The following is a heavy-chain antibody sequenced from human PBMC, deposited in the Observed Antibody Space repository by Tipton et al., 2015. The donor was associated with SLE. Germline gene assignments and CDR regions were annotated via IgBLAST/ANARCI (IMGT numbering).Heavy chain of an antibody. CDR3: ARDRGGDAFDI. J-gene: IGHJ3*02. Sequence: QVQLVQSGAEVKKPGASVKVSCTASGYTFTTYFITWVRRAPGQGLEWMGWISAYNGNRKYAKKVQGRVTMTTDTSTSTAYLELRSLRSDDTAVYYCARDRGGDAFDIWGQGTVVTVSS. CDR1: GYTFTTYF. CDR2: ISAYNGNR. V-gene: IGHV1-18*04. D-gene: IGHD3-10*01.